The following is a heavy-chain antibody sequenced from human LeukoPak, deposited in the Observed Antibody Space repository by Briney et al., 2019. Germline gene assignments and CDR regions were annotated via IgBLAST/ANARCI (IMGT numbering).Heavy chain of an antibody. CDR3: ARDDSSGYYSSAEYFQH. J-gene: IGHJ1*01. V-gene: IGHV1-8*03. D-gene: IGHD3-22*01. CDR2: MNPNRGNT. CDR1: GYTFTSYD. Sequence: ASVKVSCKASGYTFTSYDINWVRHATGQGLEWMGWMNPNRGNTGYAQKFQGRDTITRNTSISTAYMELSSLRSEDTAVYYCARDDSSGYYSSAEYFQHWGQGTLVTVSS.